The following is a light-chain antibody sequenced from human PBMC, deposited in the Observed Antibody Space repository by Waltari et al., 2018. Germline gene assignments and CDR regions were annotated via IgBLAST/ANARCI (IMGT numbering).Light chain of an antibody. CDR3: AAWDDSLNGVV. J-gene: IGLJ2*01. CDR2: SKN. V-gene: IGLV1-44*01. Sequence: QSVLTQPPSASGTPGQRITISCSGSSSNIESTNLNWYQQFPGTPPKLLIYSKNDGPTGVPDRFAGSKSGTSASLAISGLQSEDEADYYCAAWDDSLNGVVFGGGTKLTVL. CDR1: SSNIESTN.